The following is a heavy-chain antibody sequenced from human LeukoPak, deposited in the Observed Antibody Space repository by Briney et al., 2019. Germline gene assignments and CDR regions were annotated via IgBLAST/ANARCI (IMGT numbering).Heavy chain of an antibody. D-gene: IGHD1-26*01. CDR3: ARGTLSGAQVPYKYGMDV. Sequence: ASVKVSCKASGYTFTSYDINWVRQATGQGLEWMGWMNPNSGNTGYAQKFQGRVTMTRNTSISTAYMELSGLRSEDTAVYYCARGTLSGAQVPYKYGMDVWGQGTTVTVSS. V-gene: IGHV1-8*01. CDR1: GYTFTSYD. CDR2: MNPNSGNT. J-gene: IGHJ6*02.